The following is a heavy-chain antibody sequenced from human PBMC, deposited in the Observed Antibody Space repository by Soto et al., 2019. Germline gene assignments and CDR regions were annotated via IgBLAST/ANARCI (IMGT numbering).Heavy chain of an antibody. Sequence: EVQLLESGGGLVQPGGSLRLSCAASGFTFSNYGMTWVRQAPGKGLEWVSGMSRDGGVTDYTDSVKGRFTISRDISKNALYLQTNSLRAEDTAVYYCAKIDKFNPQSSGWANRFDYWGKGTLVTVSP. J-gene: IGHJ4*02. CDR3: AKIDKFNPQSSGWANRFDY. V-gene: IGHV3-23*01. CDR1: GFTFSNYG. CDR2: MSRDGGVT. D-gene: IGHD6-19*01.